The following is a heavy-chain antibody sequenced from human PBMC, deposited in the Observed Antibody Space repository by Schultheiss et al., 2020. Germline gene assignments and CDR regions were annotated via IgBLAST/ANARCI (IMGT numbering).Heavy chain of an antibody. CDR3: ARGLRNGVGV. CDR1: GGSISSSSYY. Sequence: SQTLSLTCTVSGGSISSSSYYWSWIRLSPEKGLEWIGNVHYSGSTNYNPSLKSRVSISVDTSKNQFSLKLSSVTAADTAVYYCARGLRNGVGVWGQGTTVTVSS. CDR2: VHYSGST. D-gene: IGHD3-10*01. V-gene: IGHV4-61*05. J-gene: IGHJ6*02.